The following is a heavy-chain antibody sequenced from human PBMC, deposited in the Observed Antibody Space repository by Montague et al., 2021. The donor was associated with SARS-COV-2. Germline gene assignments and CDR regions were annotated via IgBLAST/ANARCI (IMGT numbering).Heavy chain of an antibody. CDR3: AKQARITMIVGVYPDGIDY. D-gene: IGHD3-22*01. CDR2: IYSGGSST. J-gene: IGHJ4*02. V-gene: IGHV3-23*03. CDR1: GFTFSSYA. Sequence: SLRLSCAASGFTFSSYAMSWVRQAPGKGLEWVSVIYSGGSSTYYADSVKGRFTISRDNPKNTLYLQMNSLRAEDTAVYYCAKQARITMIVGVYPDGIDYWGQGTLVTVSS.